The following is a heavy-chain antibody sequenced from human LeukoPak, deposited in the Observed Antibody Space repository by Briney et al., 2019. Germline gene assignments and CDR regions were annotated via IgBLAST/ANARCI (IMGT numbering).Heavy chain of an antibody. CDR3: AREVATATDDAFDI. J-gene: IGHJ3*02. CDR1: GYTFTGYY. Sequence: ASVKVSCKASGYTFTGYYMHWVRQAPGQGLEWMGWINLNSGGTHYAQKFQGRVTMTRDTSISTAYMELSSLRSDDTAVYYCAREVATATDDAFDIWGQGTMVTVSS. D-gene: IGHD5-24*01. V-gene: IGHV1-2*02. CDR2: INLNSGGT.